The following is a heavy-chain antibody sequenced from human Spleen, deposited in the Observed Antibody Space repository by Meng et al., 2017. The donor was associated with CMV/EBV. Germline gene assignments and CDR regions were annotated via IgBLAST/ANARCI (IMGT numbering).Heavy chain of an antibody. CDR2: TNPNSGGT. CDR1: GYTFTGYY. D-gene: IGHD6-6*01. J-gene: IGHJ4*02. CDR3: ARESSSSWYFDY. Sequence: ASVKVSCKASGYTFTGYYMHWVRQAPGQGLEWMGWTNPNSGGTNYAQKFQGRVTMTRDTSISTAYMELSRLRSDDTAVYYCARESSSSWYFDYWGQGTLVTVSS. V-gene: IGHV1-2*02.